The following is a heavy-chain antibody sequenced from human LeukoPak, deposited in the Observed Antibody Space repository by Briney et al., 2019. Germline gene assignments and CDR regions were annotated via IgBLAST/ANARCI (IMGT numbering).Heavy chain of an antibody. V-gene: IGHV1-18*01. J-gene: IGHJ4*02. Sequence: ASVKVSCKASGYTFTSYGISWVRQAPGQGLEWMGWISAYNGNMNYAQKLQGRVTMTTDTSTSTAYMELRSLRSDDTAVYYCARGWTFPDPIVGPTTGYPDYWGQGTLVTVSS. D-gene: IGHD1-26*01. CDR2: ISAYNGNM. CDR3: ARGWTFPDPIVGPTTGYPDY. CDR1: GYTFTSYG.